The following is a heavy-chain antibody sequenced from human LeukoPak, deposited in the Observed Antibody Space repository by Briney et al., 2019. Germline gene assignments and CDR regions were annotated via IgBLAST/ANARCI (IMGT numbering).Heavy chain of an antibody. CDR1: GFRFSDHW. V-gene: IGHV3-7*01. Sequence: PGGSLRLSCAASGFRFSDHWMNWVRQAPGKGLEWVANIKEDGSEKYYVDSVKGRFTISRDNAKNSVDLQMNRLRGEDTAVYYCVRDPDWGQGTLVTVSS. CDR3: VRDPD. J-gene: IGHJ4*02. CDR2: IKEDGSEK.